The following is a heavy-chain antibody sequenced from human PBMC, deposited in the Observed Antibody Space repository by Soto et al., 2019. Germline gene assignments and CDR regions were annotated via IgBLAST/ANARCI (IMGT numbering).Heavy chain of an antibody. CDR2: ISVYNGKT. CDR1: GYTFSSFG. J-gene: IGHJ5*02. CDR3: ARVYVFWGGYSPPFDP. V-gene: IGHV1-18*01. Sequence: ASVKVSCKASGYTFSSFGVSWVRQVPGQGFEWMGWISVYNGKTKYAEKLQDRVTMTTDTSTSTAYMELRGLRSDDTAVYYCARVYVFWGGYSPPFDPGGQGPLVTVPS. D-gene: IGHD3-3*01.